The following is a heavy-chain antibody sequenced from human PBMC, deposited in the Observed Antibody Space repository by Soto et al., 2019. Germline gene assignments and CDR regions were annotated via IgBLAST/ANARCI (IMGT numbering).Heavy chain of an antibody. V-gene: IGHV3-21*01. CDR1: GFTFSSYS. CDR3: AGDKDDFWSGLAYYYYGMDV. Sequence: LRLSCAASGFTFSSYSMNWVRQAPGKGLEWVSSISSSSSYIYYADSVKGRFTISRDNAKNSLYLQMNSLRAEDTAVYYCAGDKDDFWSGLAYYYYGMDVWGQGTTVTVSS. CDR2: ISSSSSYI. J-gene: IGHJ6*02. D-gene: IGHD3-3*01.